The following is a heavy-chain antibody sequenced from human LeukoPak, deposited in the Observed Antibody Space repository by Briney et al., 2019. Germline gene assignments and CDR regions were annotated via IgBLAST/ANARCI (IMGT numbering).Heavy chain of an antibody. CDR3: ARGYYYDSSGYTLGFDP. Sequence: SETLSLTCAVYGGSFRGYYWSWIPQPPGKGLEWIREINHSGSTNYNPSLKSRVTISVDTSKNQFSLKLSSVTAADTAVYYCARGYYYDSSGYTLGFDPWGQGTLVTVSS. V-gene: IGHV4-34*01. CDR2: INHSGST. D-gene: IGHD3-22*01. CDR1: GGSFRGYY. J-gene: IGHJ5*02.